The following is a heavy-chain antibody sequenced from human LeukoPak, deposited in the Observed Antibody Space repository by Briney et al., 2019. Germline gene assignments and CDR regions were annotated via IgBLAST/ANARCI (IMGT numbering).Heavy chain of an antibody. D-gene: IGHD3-3*01. CDR3: ARTRYSSSYHAFDN. V-gene: IGHV4-31*03. Sequence: SETLSLTCTVSGGSISSGGYYWSWIRQHPGKGLEWIGYIFYSGSTYYNPSLKSRVTIPVDTSKNQFSLKLSSVTAADTAVYYCARTRYSSSYHAFDNWGQGTLVTVSS. J-gene: IGHJ4*02. CDR2: IFYSGST. CDR1: GGSISSGGYY.